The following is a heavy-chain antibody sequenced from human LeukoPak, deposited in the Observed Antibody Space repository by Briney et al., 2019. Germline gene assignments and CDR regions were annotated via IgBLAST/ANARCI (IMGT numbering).Heavy chain of an antibody. J-gene: IGHJ3*02. D-gene: IGHD3-22*01. Sequence: GGSLRLSCAASGFTFDDYAMHWVRQAPGKGLEWVSGISWNSGSIGYADSVKGRFTISRDNAKNSLYLQMNSLRAEDTALYYCARSAHYYDSSGYRDAFDIWGQGTMVTVSS. V-gene: IGHV3-9*01. CDR1: GFTFDDYA. CDR2: ISWNSGSI. CDR3: ARSAHYYDSSGYRDAFDI.